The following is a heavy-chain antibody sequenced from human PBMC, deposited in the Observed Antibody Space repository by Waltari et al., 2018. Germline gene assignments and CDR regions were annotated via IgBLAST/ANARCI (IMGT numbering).Heavy chain of an antibody. Sequence: EVQLVESGGGLVKPGGSLRLSCAASGFTFSSYSMNWVRQAPGKGLEWVSAISSSSSYIYYADSVKGRFTISRDNAKNSLYLQMNSLRAEDTAVYYCARVGYTAATFDYWGQGTLVTVSS. CDR3: ARVGYTAATFDY. D-gene: IGHD5-18*01. CDR1: GFTFSSYS. J-gene: IGHJ4*02. CDR2: ISSSSSYI. V-gene: IGHV3-21*01.